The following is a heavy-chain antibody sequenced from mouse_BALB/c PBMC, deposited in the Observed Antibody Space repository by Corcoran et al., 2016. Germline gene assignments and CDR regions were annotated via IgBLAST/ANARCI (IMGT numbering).Heavy chain of an antibody. CDR1: GFNIKDTY. CDR3: ARSYDYESYYAMDY. Sequence: EVQLQQSGAELVKPGASVKLSCTASGFNIKDTYMHWVKQRPEQGLEWIGRIDPANGNTKYDPKFQGKATITADTSSNTAYLQLSSLTSEDTAVYYCARSYDYESYYAMDYWGQGTSVTVSS. CDR2: IDPANGNT. V-gene: IGHV14-3*02. D-gene: IGHD2-4*01. J-gene: IGHJ4*01.